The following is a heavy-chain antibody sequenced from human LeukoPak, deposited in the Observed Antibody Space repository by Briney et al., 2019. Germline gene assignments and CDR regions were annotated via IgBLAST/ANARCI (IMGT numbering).Heavy chain of an antibody. J-gene: IGHJ4*02. CDR2: MSSSSNTI. Sequence: PGGSLRLSCAASGFTFSSYSMNWVRQAPGKGLEWVSYMSSSSNTIYYADSVKGRFTISRDNAKNSLYLQMNSLRAEDTAVYYCARAGDNWGQGTLVTVSS. V-gene: IGHV3-48*04. CDR1: GFTFSSYS. D-gene: IGHD2-21*01. CDR3: ARAGDN.